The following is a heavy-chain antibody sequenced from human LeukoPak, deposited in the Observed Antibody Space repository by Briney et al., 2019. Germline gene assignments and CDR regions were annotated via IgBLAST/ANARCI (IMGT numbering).Heavy chain of an antibody. J-gene: IGHJ6*02. CDR3: ARDRLFYFHSPDYRAGYFYAMDV. V-gene: IGHV3-30-3*01. Sequence: PGRSLRLSCSASGFTFNTYPMHWDRQSPGKGLEWVAVTSHDESYKFYAESVKGRFTISRDNSNNTLYLQMNTLRPEDTSVYYCARDRLFYFHSPDYRAGYFYAMDVWGQGTTVTVSS. CDR1: GFTFNTYP. CDR2: TSHDESYK. D-gene: IGHD3-22*01.